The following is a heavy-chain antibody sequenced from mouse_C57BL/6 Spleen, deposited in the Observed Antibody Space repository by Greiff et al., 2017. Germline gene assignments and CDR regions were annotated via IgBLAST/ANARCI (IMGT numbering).Heavy chain of an antibody. CDR1: GFNIKDYY. CDR2: IDPEDGET. Sequence: EVKLMESGAELVKPGASVKLSCTASGFNIKDYYMHWVKQRTEQGLEWIGRIDPEDGETKYAPKFQGKATITADTSSNTAYLQLSSLTSEDTAVYYCASEVGGSTAWFAYWGQGTLVTVSA. V-gene: IGHV14-2*01. CDR3: ASEVGGSTAWFAY. J-gene: IGHJ3*01. D-gene: IGHD1-1*01.